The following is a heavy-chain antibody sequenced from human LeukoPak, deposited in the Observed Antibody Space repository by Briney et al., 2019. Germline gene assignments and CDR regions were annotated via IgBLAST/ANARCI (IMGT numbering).Heavy chain of an antibody. Sequence: KPGGSLRLSCAASGFTFSSYSMNWVRQAPGKGLEWVSSISSSSSYIYYADSVKGRFTISRDNAKNSLYLQMNSLRAEDTAVYYCARMGVGGSSTGAIFDWGQGTLVTVSS. CDR1: GFTFSSYS. CDR2: ISSSSSYI. CDR3: ARMGVGGSSTGAIFD. V-gene: IGHV3-21*01. D-gene: IGHD2-2*01. J-gene: IGHJ4*02.